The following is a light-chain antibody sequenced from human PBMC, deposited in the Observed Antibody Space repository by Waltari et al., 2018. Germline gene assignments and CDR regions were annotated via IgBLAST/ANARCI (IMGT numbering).Light chain of an antibody. CDR1: ALPKQY. V-gene: IGLV3-25*03. CDR3: QSADSSGTYAV. Sequence: SYELTQPPSVSVSPGQTARITCSGDALPKQYAYWYQQKPGPAPVLVIYKDSERPSGIPERFSGSSSGTTVTLTISGVQAEDEADYYCQSADSSGTYAVFGGGTKLTVL. J-gene: IGLJ2*01. CDR2: KDS.